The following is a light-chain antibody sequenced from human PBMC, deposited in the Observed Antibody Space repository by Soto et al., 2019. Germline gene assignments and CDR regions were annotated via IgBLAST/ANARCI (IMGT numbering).Light chain of an antibody. Sequence: QSVLTQPASVSGSPGQSITISCTGTSSDVDGYNYVSWYQQHPGKAPKLMIYDVSNRPSRVSNRFSGSKSGNTASLTISGLQAEDEADYYCSSYTSSSSYVFGTGTKVTVL. J-gene: IGLJ1*01. V-gene: IGLV2-14*01. CDR2: DVS. CDR1: SSDVDGYNY. CDR3: SSYTSSSSYV.